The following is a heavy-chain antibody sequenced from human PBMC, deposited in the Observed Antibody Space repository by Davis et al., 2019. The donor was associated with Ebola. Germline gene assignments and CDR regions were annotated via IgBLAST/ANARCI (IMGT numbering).Heavy chain of an antibody. Sequence: SLTISCVASGFTFADYAMHWVRQISGKGLAWVSGISWNSDEIVYADSVRGRFTISRDNARNLLYLQMNSLRAEDTAVYYCARSLPWEFYFDWWGQGTLVTVSS. V-gene: IGHV3-9*01. D-gene: IGHD5-24*01. CDR1: GFTFADYA. CDR2: ISWNSDEI. CDR3: ARSLPWEFYFDW. J-gene: IGHJ4*02.